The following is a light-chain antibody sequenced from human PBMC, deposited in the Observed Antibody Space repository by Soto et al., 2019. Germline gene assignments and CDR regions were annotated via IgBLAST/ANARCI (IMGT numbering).Light chain of an antibody. CDR2: GAS. V-gene: IGKV3-15*01. Sequence: EIVMTQSPATLSVSPGERVTLSSRASQSVSSNLAWYQQKLGQAPRLLIYGASTRATGIPDRFSGSGSGTEFTLTISSLQSGDFTVYYCQQYNDWPLTFGGGTKVDIK. J-gene: IGKJ4*01. CDR3: QQYNDWPLT. CDR1: QSVSSN.